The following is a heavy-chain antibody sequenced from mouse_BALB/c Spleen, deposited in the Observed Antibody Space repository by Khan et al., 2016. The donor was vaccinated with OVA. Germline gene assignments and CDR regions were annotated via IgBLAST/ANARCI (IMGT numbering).Heavy chain of an antibody. Sequence: EVQLQESGPGLVKPSQSLSLTCTVTGYSITSDYAWDWIRQFPGNKLEWMGYISYGGSTSYNPSLKSRISITRDTSKNQFFLQLNSVTTEHTATYYCARKNYYGYAMDYWGQGTSVTVSS. D-gene: IGHD1-1*01. J-gene: IGHJ4*01. CDR3: ARKNYYGYAMDY. V-gene: IGHV3-2*02. CDR2: ISYGGST. CDR1: GYSITSDYA.